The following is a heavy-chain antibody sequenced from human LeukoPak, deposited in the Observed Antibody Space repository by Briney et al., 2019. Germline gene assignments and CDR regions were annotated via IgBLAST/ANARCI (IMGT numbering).Heavy chain of an antibody. D-gene: IGHD3/OR15-3a*01. CDR2: IYYTGGT. V-gene: IGHV4-59*08. CDR3: ARLRVDTYWYFDL. CDR1: GGSISSYY. Sequence: SETLSLTCSVSGGSISSYYWSWIRQPPGKGLEWIGYIYYTGGTSYNPSPKSRVTISVDTSKNQFSLKLSSVTAADTAVYYCARLRVDTYWYFDLWGRGTLVTVSS. J-gene: IGHJ2*01.